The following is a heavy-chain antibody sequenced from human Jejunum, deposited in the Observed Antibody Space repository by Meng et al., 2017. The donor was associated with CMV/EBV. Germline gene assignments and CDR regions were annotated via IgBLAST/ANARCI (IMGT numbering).Heavy chain of an antibody. CDR2: MNPNRGTT. Sequence: QVQLVQYGAEVKKPGASVKVSCKASGYTFTSYDINWLRPGTGQGLEWMGWMNPNRGTTGYAQKFQGRVTMTRNISKSTAYMDLSSLRSEDTAVYYCATGVADFEYWGQGTLVTVSS. J-gene: IGHJ4*02. V-gene: IGHV1-8*01. CDR3: ATGVADFEY. CDR1: GYTFTSYD. D-gene: IGHD6-19*01.